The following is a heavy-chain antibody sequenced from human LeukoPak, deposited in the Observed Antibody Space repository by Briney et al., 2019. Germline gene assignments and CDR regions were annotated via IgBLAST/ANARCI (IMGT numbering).Heavy chain of an antibody. J-gene: IGHJ4*02. CDR3: ARQEGSSWPFDY. Sequence: PSETLSLTCTVLDGSISSYYWSWLRQPPGKGLEWIGYIYYSGSTNYNPSLKSRVTISVDTSKNQFSLKLSSVTAADTAVYYCARQEGSSWPFDYWGQGTLVTVSS. D-gene: IGHD6-13*01. V-gene: IGHV4-59*08. CDR1: DGSISSYY. CDR2: IYYSGST.